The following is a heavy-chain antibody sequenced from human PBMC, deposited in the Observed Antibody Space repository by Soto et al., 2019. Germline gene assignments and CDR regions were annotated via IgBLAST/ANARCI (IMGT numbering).Heavy chain of an antibody. CDR1: GFTFSSYA. CDR3: VKDRSYSGYDPLGSGCFRH. CDR2: ISSNGGST. J-gene: IGHJ4*02. V-gene: IGHV3-64D*06. Sequence: EVQLVESGGGLVQPGGSLRLSCSASGFTFSSYAMHWVRQAPGKGLEYVSAISSNGGSTYYADSVKGRFTISRDNSKNTLYLQMSSLRAEDTAVYYCVKDRSYSGYDPLGSGCFRHWGQGTLVTVSS. D-gene: IGHD5-12*01.